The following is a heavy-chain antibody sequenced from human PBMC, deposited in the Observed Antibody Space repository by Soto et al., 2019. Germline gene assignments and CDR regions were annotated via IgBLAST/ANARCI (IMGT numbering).Heavy chain of an antibody. CDR1: GDSISSGDHY. V-gene: IGHV4-30-4*01. J-gene: IGHJ5*02. Sequence: SETLSLTCTVSGDSISSGDHYWSWIRQPPGKGLEWIGCIYYSGNTYYNPSLKSRFSISVDTSKNQFSLKLSSVTAADTAVYYCARANYYGSGSYYISHWFDPWGQGTLVTVSS. CDR3: ARANYYGSGSYYISHWFDP. D-gene: IGHD3-10*01. CDR2: IYYSGNT.